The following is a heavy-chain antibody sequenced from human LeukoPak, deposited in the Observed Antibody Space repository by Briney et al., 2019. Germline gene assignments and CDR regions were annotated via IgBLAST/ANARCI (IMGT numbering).Heavy chain of an antibody. CDR1: GFTFSSYA. D-gene: IGHD1-26*01. CDR3: AKGGKWDVTPFDY. V-gene: IGHV3-23*01. Sequence: GGSLRLPCAASGFTFSSYAMSWVRQAPGKGLEWVSSISSSSSSYIYYADSVKGRFTISRDNSKNTLYLQVNSLRAEDTAVYYCAKGGKWDVTPFDYWGQGTLVTVSS. CDR2: ISSSSSSYI. J-gene: IGHJ4*02.